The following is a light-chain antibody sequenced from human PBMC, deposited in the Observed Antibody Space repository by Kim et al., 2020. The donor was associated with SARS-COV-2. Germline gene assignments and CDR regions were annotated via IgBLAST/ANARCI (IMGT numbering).Light chain of an antibody. J-gene: IGLJ3*02. Sequence: QAVVTQEPSLTVSPGGTVTLTCASSTGAVTDAFWPNWFQQKPGQPPRSLIYDVNSRHSWIPARFSGSLIGGQAALTLSGAQPEDEAEYYCLLFYRGTWVFGGGTQLTVL. CDR2: DVN. CDR1: TGAVTDAFW. V-gene: IGLV7-43*01. CDR3: LLFYRGTWV.